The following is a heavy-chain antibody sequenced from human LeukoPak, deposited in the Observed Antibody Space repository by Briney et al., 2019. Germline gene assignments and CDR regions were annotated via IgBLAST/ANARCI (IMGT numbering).Heavy chain of an antibody. CDR1: GGSISSSSYY. Sequence: NTSETLSLTCTVSGGSISSSSYYWGWIRQPPGKGLEWIGSIYYSGSTDFNPSLRSRVTISGDTSKNQFFLEVTSMTVADTAIYYCARGGGRVKAYRFDYWGQGVLVTVSS. J-gene: IGHJ4*02. D-gene: IGHD1-26*01. V-gene: IGHV4-39*07. CDR3: ARGGGRVKAYRFDY. CDR2: IYYSGST.